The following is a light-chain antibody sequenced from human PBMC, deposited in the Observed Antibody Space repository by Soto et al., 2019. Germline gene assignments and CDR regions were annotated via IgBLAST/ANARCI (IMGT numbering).Light chain of an antibody. CDR2: EVS. CDR1: SSDVGGYNY. V-gene: IGLV2-8*01. Sequence: QSALTQPPSASGSPGQSVTISCTGTSSDVGGYNYVSWYQQHPGKAPKLMIYEVSKRPSGVPDRFSGSKSGNTASLTVSGLQAADDDDYYCSSYAGSNNLVFGTGTKVTVL. J-gene: IGLJ1*01. CDR3: SSYAGSNNLV.